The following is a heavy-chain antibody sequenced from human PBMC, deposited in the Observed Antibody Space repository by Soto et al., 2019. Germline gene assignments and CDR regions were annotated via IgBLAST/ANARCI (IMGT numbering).Heavy chain of an antibody. CDR1: GFTFSSHA. CDR2: ISGSGGST. CDR3: AKAGQRAGAFDI. V-gene: IGHV3-23*01. J-gene: IGHJ3*02. Sequence: TGGSLRLSCAASGFTFSSHAMRWVRQAPGKGLEWVSAISGSGGSTYYADSVKGRFTISRDNSKNTLYLQMNSLRAEDTAVYYCAKAGQRAGAFDIWGQGTMVT. D-gene: IGHD6-25*01.